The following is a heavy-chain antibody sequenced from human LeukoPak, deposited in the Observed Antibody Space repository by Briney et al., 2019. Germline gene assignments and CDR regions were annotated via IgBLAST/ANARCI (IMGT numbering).Heavy chain of an antibody. CDR1: GYTFTGYN. D-gene: IGHD6-13*01. CDR3: ARGYGSSFDY. J-gene: IGHJ4*02. Sequence: ASVKVSCKTSGYTFTGYNMHWVRQAPGQGLEWMGWINPNSGVTNYAQKFQGRVTMTRDTSISTAYMELSRLTSDDTAVYYCARGYGSSFDYWGQGALVTVSS. CDR2: INPNSGVT. V-gene: IGHV1-2*02.